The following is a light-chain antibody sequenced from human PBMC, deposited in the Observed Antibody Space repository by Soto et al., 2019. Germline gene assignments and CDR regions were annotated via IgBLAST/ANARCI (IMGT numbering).Light chain of an antibody. Sequence: EIVLTQTPLSLSVTPGQPASISCKSSQNLLHSDGRTFLYWYLQKPGQSQQLLIYEVSNRFSGVPDRFSGSGSGTDFRLKVSRVEAEDVGVYYCLKSTQLPRTFGQGNKVEI. CDR1: QNLLHSDGRTF. V-gene: IGKV2D-29*02. J-gene: IGKJ1*01. CDR2: EVS. CDR3: LKSTQLPRT.